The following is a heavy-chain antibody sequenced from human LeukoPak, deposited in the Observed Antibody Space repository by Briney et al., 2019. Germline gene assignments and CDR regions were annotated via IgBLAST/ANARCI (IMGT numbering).Heavy chain of an antibody. CDR3: ASYFHYGDYASLWY. CDR1: GFTFNTYA. V-gene: IGHV3-23*01. CDR2: ISENGEST. D-gene: IGHD4-17*01. Sequence: GGSLRLSCAASGFTFNTYAMSWVRQAPGKGLEWASSISENGESTYYADSVKGRFTISRDNSRNTLYLQMNSLRAEDTAVYYCASYFHYGDYASLWYWGQGTLVTVSS. J-gene: IGHJ4*02.